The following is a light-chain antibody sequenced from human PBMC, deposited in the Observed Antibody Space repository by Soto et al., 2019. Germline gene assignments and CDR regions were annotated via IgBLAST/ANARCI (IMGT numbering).Light chain of an antibody. V-gene: IGKV3-15*01. J-gene: IGKJ2*01. CDR3: QQYNDWPT. CDR1: QSVSRN. CDR2: GAS. Sequence: EIVMTQSPATLSVSPGERATLSCRASQSVSRNLAWYQQKPGQAPRLLIYGASTRATGIPVRFSGSGSGTEFPLTISSLQSEDFAVYYCQQYNDWPTFGQGTKLEIK.